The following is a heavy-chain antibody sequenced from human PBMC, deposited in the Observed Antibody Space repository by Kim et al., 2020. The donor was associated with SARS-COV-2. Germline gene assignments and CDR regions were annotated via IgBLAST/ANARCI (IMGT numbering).Heavy chain of an antibody. CDR2: ISAYNGNT. J-gene: IGHJ6*02. CDR3: ARDKRLLWFGELFPYYYYGMDV. D-gene: IGHD3-10*01. CDR1: GYTFTSYG. V-gene: IGHV1-18*04. Sequence: ASVKVSCKASGYTFTSYGISWVRQAPGQGLEWMGWISAYNGNTNYAQKLQGRVTMTTDTSTSTAYMELRSLRSDDTAVYYCARDKRLLWFGELFPYYYYGMDVWGQGTTVTVSS.